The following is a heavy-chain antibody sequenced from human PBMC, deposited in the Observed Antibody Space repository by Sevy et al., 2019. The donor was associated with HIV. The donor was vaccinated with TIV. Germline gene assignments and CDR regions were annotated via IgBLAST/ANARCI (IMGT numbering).Heavy chain of an antibody. CDR1: NYMFINYG. Sequence: ASVKVSCKASNYMFINYGITWLRPAPGQGLQWMGWISAYNGNTNYAQKFQGRVTMTTDTSSTTAYMELRSLISDDTAVYYCARDSMPLVQGIIITPYFYGMDVWGQGTTVTVSS. V-gene: IGHV1-18*01. CDR2: ISAYNGNT. J-gene: IGHJ6*02. CDR3: ARDSMPLVQGIIITPYFYGMDV. D-gene: IGHD3-10*01.